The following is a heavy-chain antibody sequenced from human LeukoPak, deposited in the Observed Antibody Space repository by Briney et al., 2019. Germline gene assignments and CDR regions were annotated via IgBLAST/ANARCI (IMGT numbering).Heavy chain of an antibody. D-gene: IGHD2-2*01. CDR3: EKCRSEVTAAINH. CDR1: GFTFSSYN. CDR2: ISGSGGST. Sequence: GGSLRLSCAASGFTFSSYNMSWVRQAPGKGLEWVSVISGSGGSTYYADSVKGRFTISRDNSKNTLYLQMNSLRAEDTAVYYCEKCRSEVTAAINHWGQGALVTVSS. V-gene: IGHV3-23*01. J-gene: IGHJ5*02.